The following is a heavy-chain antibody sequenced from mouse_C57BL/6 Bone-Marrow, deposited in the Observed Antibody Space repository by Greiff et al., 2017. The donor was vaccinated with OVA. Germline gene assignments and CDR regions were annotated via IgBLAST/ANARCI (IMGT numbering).Heavy chain of an antibody. V-gene: IGHV2-2*01. D-gene: IGHD2-2*01. CDR1: GFSLTSYG. CDR3: ARMVTTGSSYWYFDV. J-gene: IGHJ1*03. Sequence: QVQLQQSGPGLVQPSQSLSITCTVSGFSLTSYGVHWVRQSPGKGLEWLGVIWSGGSTDYNAAFISRLSISKDNSKSQVFFKMNSLQADDTAIYYCARMVTTGSSYWYFDVWGTGTTVTVSS. CDR2: IWSGGST.